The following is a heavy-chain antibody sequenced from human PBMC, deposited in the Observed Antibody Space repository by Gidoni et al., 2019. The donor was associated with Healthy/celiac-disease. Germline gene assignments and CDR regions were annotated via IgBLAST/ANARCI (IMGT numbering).Heavy chain of an antibody. V-gene: IGHV4-59*01. CDR3: ARDLPRQQAGAFDI. D-gene: IGHD6-13*01. CDR1: GGSISSYY. Sequence: VQLQESGPGLVKPSETLSLTCTVSGGSISSYYWSWIRQPPGKGLEWIGYIYYSGSTNYNPSLKSRVTISVDTSKNQFSLKLSSVTAADTAVYYCARDLPRQQAGAFDIWGQGTMVTVSS. J-gene: IGHJ3*02. CDR2: IYYSGST.